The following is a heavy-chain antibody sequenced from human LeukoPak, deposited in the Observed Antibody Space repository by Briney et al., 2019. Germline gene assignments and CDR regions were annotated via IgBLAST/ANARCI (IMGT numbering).Heavy chain of an antibody. Sequence: GGSLRLSCAASGFTSSSYWMHWVRQAPGKGLVWVSFISNDGSSTRYADSVKGRFTISRDNAKNTLYLQMNSLRDEDTAVYYCTTYCSSSSCYSRGLNWGQGTLVTVSS. V-gene: IGHV3-74*01. J-gene: IGHJ4*02. CDR2: ISNDGSST. CDR3: TTYCSSSSCYSRGLN. CDR1: GFTSSSYW. D-gene: IGHD2-2*01.